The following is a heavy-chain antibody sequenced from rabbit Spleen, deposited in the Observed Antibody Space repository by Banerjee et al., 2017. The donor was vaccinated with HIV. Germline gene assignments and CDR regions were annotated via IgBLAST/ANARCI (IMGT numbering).Heavy chain of an antibody. CDR3: ARGVAGYDHFNL. CDR1: GFSFSSRYY. Sequence: QEQLEESGGGLVKPEGSLTLTCKASGFSFSSRYYMCWVRQAPGKGLEWIACIYGGGSGSTYYASWAKGRFTISKTSSTTVTLQMTSLTASDTATYFCARGVAGYDHFNLWGQGTLVTVS. CDR2: IYGGGSGST. V-gene: IGHV1S45*01. J-gene: IGHJ4*01. D-gene: IGHD6-1*01.